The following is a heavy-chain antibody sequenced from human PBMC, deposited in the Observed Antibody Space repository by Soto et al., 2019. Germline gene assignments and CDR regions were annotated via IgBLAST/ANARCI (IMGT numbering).Heavy chain of an antibody. V-gene: IGHV1-8*01. Sequence: QVQLVQSGAEVKKPGASVKVSCKASGYTFTSYDINWVRQATGQGLEWMGWMNPNSANTGYAQKFPGRVTMTRNTSLSTAYLALRSLRSADTAVHYSATEGVRGIALWGQGTTVTVSS. CDR2: MNPNSANT. CDR3: ATEGVRGIAL. J-gene: IGHJ6*02. CDR1: GYTFTSYD.